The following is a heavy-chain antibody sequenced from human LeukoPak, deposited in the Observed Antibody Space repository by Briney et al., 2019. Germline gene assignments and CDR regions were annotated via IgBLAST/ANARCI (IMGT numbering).Heavy chain of an antibody. J-gene: IGHJ4*02. V-gene: IGHV1-69*05. CDR1: GGTFSSYA. CDR3: ARSGYYGSGSYYNPLCYFDY. CDR2: IIPIFGTA. Sequence: SVKVSCKASGGTFSSYAISWVRQAPGQGLEWMGRIIPIFGTANYAQKFQGRVTITTDESTSTAYMELSSLRSEDTAVYYCARSGYYGSGSYYNPLCYFDYWGQGTLVTVSS. D-gene: IGHD3-10*01.